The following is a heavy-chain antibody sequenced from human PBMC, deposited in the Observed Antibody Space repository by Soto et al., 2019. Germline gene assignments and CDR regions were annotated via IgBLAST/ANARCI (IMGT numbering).Heavy chain of an antibody. CDR2: IYPGQPEN. D-gene: IGHD2-2*01. J-gene: IGHJ5*02. V-gene: IGHV5-51*01. Sequence: GESLKSSCEVSEFSVTNSLIGWVSQMPGKVLQSRGFIYPGQPENTNTASFQGQVTISSAKSINTAFLQWSRLNASDTAMYYCARAYCNSINCGFDPWGQGTLVTVSS. CDR1: EFSVTNSL. CDR3: ARAYCNSINCGFDP.